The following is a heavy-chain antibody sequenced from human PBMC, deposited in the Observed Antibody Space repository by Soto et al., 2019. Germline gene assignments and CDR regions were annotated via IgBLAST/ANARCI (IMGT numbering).Heavy chain of an antibody. V-gene: IGHV4-34*01. CDR3: ARYQDYFDY. Sequence: SETLSLTCAVYGGSFSGYYWSWIRQPPGKGLEWIGEINHSGSTNYNPSLKSRVTISVDTSKNQFSLKLSSVTAADTAVYYCARYQDYFDYWRQGTLVTVSS. J-gene: IGHJ4*02. CDR1: GGSFSGYY. CDR2: INHSGST.